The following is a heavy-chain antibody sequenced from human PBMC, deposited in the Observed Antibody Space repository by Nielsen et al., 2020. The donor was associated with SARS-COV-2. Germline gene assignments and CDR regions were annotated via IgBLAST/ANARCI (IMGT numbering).Heavy chain of an antibody. CDR1: GYTFTSYY. D-gene: IGHD2-2*01. CDR2: INPSGGST. V-gene: IGHV1-46*01. Sequence: ASVTVSCKASGYTFTSYYMHWVRQAPGQGLEWMGIINPSGGSTSYAQKFQGRVNLTRDTSTSTVYMELSSLRSEDTAVYYCARAGGYCSSTNCYYYYYYYMDVWGKGTTVTVSS. CDR3: ARAGGYCSSTNCYYYYYYYMDV. J-gene: IGHJ6*03.